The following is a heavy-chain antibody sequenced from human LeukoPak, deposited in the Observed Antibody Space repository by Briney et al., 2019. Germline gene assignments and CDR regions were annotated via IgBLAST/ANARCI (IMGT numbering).Heavy chain of an antibody. V-gene: IGHV3-48*01. CDR2: ITRSSSAK. CDR1: GFTFSSYS. J-gene: IGHJ4*02. Sequence: GGSLRLSCVASGFTFSSYSMNWVRQAPGKGLEWVSYITRSSSAKFYADSVKGRFTISRDNAENLLYLQMNSLRAEDTAVYYCTRDQEGSDYWGQGTLVTVSS. CDR3: TRDQEGSDY.